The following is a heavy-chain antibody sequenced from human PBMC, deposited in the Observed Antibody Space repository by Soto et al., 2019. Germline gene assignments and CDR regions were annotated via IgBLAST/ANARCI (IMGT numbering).Heavy chain of an antibody. CDR1: GGSISSSSYY. Sequence: QLQLQESGPGLVKPSETLSLTCTVSGGSISSSSYYWGWLRHPPGKGLEWIGSIYYSGSTYYNPSLKSRVTISVDTSNNNCSLKLSSVTAADTAVYSCARRSGYYYDAFDIWGKGTMVTVSS. CDR3: ARRSGYYYDAFDI. CDR2: IYYSGST. D-gene: IGHD3-22*01. J-gene: IGHJ3*02. V-gene: IGHV4-39*01.